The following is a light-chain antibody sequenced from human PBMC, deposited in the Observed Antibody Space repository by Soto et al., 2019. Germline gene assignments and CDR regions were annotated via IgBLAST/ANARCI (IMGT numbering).Light chain of an antibody. CDR3: QQYGSSLT. CDR2: SAS. CDR1: QSISDT. Sequence: EIVMTQSPATLSVSPGGRATLSCRASQSISDTLAWYQQKPGQAPRLLIYSASRGATGFPARFSGSGSGTEFTLTITRLEPEDFAVYYCQQYGSSLTFGGGTKVDIK. J-gene: IGKJ4*01. V-gene: IGKV3-15*01.